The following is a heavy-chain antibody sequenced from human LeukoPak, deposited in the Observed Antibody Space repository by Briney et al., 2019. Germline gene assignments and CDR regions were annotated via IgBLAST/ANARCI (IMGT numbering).Heavy chain of an antibody. Sequence: PSETLSLTCAVYGGSFSGYYWSWIRQPPGKGLEWIGEINHSGSTNYNPSLKSRVTISVDTSKNQFSLKLSSVTAADTAVYYCARGQKKDYVWGSYRSEPFDYWGQGTLVTVSS. CDR3: ARGQKKDYVWGSYRSEPFDY. D-gene: IGHD3-16*02. V-gene: IGHV4-34*01. CDR1: GGSFSGYY. J-gene: IGHJ4*02. CDR2: INHSGST.